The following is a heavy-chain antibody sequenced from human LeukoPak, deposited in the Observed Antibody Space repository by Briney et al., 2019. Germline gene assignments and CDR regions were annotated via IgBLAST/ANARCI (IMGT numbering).Heavy chain of an antibody. Sequence: KPGGSLRLSCAASGFTFSNAWMSWVRQAPGKGLEWVGRIKSKTDGGTTDYAAPVKGRFTISRDDSKNTRYLQMNSLKTEDTAVFYCPTLFPGGLAAAGTHYGMDVWGQGTTVTVSS. V-gene: IGHV3-15*01. J-gene: IGHJ6*02. CDR3: PTLFPGGLAAAGTHYGMDV. CDR2: IKSKTDGGTT. CDR1: GFTFSNAW. D-gene: IGHD6-13*01.